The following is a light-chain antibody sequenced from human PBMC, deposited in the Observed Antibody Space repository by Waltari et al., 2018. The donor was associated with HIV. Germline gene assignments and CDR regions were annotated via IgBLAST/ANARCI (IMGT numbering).Light chain of an antibody. CDR3: QVWDSSTAF. Sequence: SYDLTQPLSVSVALGQTATISSGVDNIGRKVVHWYQQKPGQAPLLVIYRDTHRPSGIPDRFSGSNSGNTATLTISRAQPGDEADFYCQVWDSSTAFFGGGTKLTVL. CDR1: NIGRKV. J-gene: IGLJ2*01. V-gene: IGLV3-9*01. CDR2: RDT.